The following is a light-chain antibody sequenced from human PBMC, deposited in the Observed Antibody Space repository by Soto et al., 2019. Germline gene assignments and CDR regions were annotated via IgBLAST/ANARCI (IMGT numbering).Light chain of an antibody. CDR3: VQYGT. CDR1: QIKSSW. V-gene: IGKV1-5*01. CDR2: DAS. J-gene: IGKJ1*01. Sequence: VHSTLSPSTLPASVTDRVNIACQASQIKSSWFAWYQQKQGKAPKLLIYDASNLETGVPSKFSGSGSGTEFSLTISSLQPEDFATYDCVQYGTLDQGSKV.